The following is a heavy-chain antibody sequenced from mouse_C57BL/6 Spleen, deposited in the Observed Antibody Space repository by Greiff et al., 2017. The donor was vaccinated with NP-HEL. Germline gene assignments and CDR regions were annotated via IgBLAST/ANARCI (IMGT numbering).Heavy chain of an antibody. J-gene: IGHJ4*01. D-gene: IGHD1-1*01. CDR1: GYTFTNYW. CDR2: IYPGGGYT. Sequence: QVQLQQSGAELVRPGTSVKLSCKASGYTFTNYWIGWAKQRPGHGLEWIGDIYPGGGYTNYNEKFKGKATLTADKSSSTAYMQCSSLTSEDSAIYYCARGPLYYGSSPYAMDYWGQGTSVTVSS. V-gene: IGHV1-63*01. CDR3: ARGPLYYGSSPYAMDY.